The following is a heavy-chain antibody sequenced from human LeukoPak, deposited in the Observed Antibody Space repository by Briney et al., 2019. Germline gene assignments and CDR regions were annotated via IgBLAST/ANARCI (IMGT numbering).Heavy chain of an antibody. Sequence: GASVKVSCKASGGTFSSYAITWVRQAPGQGLEFMGGIIPILKTSNYAQKFQGRVTITADEVTSTAYMELSSLKSEDTAVYYCARVLSHDDYYYYYMDVWGTGTPVTVSS. V-gene: IGHV1-69*13. CDR1: GGTFSSYA. CDR3: ARVLSHDDYYYYYMDV. J-gene: IGHJ6*03. CDR2: IIPILKTS. D-gene: IGHD2/OR15-2a*01.